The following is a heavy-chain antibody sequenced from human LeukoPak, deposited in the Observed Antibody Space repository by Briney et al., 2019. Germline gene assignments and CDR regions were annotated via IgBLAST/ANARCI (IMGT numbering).Heavy chain of an antibody. CDR2: ISGSGDNT. J-gene: IGHJ4*02. D-gene: IGHD2-2*01. CDR3: AKRYCSGTSCSYFDY. Sequence: GGSLRLSCAASGFTFSSYAMSWVRQVPGKGLEWVSVISGSGDNTYYADSVKGRFTISRDNSKNMLYLQMNSLRAEDTAVYYCAKRYCSGTSCSYFDYWGQGTLVTVSS. CDR1: GFTFSSYA. V-gene: IGHV3-23*01.